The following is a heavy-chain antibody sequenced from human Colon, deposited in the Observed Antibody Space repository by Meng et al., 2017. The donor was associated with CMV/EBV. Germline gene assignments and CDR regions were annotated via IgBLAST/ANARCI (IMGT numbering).Heavy chain of an antibody. V-gene: IGHV3-11*01. CDR3: ARVGNYGPHFAFDI. J-gene: IGHJ3*02. CDR2: ISSSGSTI. D-gene: IGHD4-11*01. Sequence: GESLKISCVASGFTFSNYWMSWVRQAPGKGLEWVSYISSSGSTIYYADSVKGRFTISRDNAKNSLYLQMNSLRAEDTAVYYCARVGNYGPHFAFDIWGQGTMVTVSS. CDR1: GFTFSNYW.